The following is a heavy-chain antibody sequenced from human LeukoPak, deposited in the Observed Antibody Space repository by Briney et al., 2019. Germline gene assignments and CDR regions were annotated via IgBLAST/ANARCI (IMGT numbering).Heavy chain of an antibody. CDR1: GGSISSYY. D-gene: IGHD3-9*01. V-gene: IGHV4-59*01. CDR2: IYYSGST. CDR3: ARAEGSYYDILTGYYNLYFDY. J-gene: IGHJ4*02. Sequence: TSETLSLTCTVSGGSISSYYWSWIRQPPGKGLEWIGYIYYSGSTNYNPSLKSRVTISVDTSKNQFSLKLSSVTAADTAVYYCARAEGSYYDILTGYYNLYFDYWGQGTLVTVSS.